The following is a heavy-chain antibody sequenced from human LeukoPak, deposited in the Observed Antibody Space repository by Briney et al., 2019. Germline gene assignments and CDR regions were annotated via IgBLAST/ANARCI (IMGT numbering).Heavy chain of an antibody. J-gene: IGHJ3*02. CDR1: GFMFGSYG. CDR3: AKGVAYYPGALDI. V-gene: IGHV3-23*01. Sequence: GGSLRLSCAASGFMFGSYGMTWVRQAPGKGLEWVSSISGSGGSTYSADSVKGRFTISRDNFKNTLYLQMNKLRVEDTAVYYCAKGVAYYPGALDIWGQGTTVTVSS. CDR2: ISGSGGST. D-gene: IGHD3-10*01.